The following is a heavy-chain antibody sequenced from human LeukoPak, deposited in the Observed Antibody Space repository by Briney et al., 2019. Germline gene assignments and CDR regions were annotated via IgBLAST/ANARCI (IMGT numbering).Heavy chain of an antibody. J-gene: IGHJ6*02. V-gene: IGHV3-13*01. CDR2: IGTAGDT. D-gene: IGHD1-14*01. CDR1: GFTFSSYD. Sequence: PGGSLRLSCAASGFTFSSYDMHWVRQATGKGLEWVSAIGTAGDTYYPGSVKGRFTISRENAKNSLYLQMNSLRAGDTAVYYCARSGGEPLWDYYGMDVWGQGATVTVSS. CDR3: ARSGGEPLWDYYGMDV.